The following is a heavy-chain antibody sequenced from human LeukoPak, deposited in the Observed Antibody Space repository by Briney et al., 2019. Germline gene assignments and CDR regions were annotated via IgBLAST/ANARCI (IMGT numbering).Heavy chain of an antibody. CDR3: ARTYSGWLRPFDY. Sequence: SETLSLTCTVSGYSLSSGFFCDWIRQSPGKGLEWIGSFSHRGGSYHNPSLKSRVTISVDTSKNQFSLKLSSVTAADTAVYYCARTYSGWLRPFDYWGQGTLVTVSS. V-gene: IGHV4-38-2*02. CDR2: FSHRGGS. J-gene: IGHJ4*02. CDR1: GYSLSSGFF. D-gene: IGHD1-26*01.